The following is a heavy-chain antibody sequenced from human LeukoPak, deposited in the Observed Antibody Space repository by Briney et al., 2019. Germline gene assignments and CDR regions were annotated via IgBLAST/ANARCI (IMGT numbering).Heavy chain of an antibody. CDR2: IKSKTDGETT. CDR1: GFTFTNAW. V-gene: IGHV3-15*01. D-gene: IGHD3-10*01. CDR3: TTDLGTYYHGSQRLIPIDY. J-gene: IGHJ4*02. Sequence: GGSLRLSCVDSGFTFTNAWMSWVRQAPGKGLEWIGRIKSKTDGETTNYAEPVRGRFAISRDDSKSAVYLQMNSLKIEDTAVYYCTTDLGTYYHGSQRLIPIDYWGQGALVTVSS.